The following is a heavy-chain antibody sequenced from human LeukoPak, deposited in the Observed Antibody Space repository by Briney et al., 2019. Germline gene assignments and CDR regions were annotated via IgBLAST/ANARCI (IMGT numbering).Heavy chain of an antibody. J-gene: IGHJ4*02. V-gene: IGHV3-23*01. Sequence: GGSLRLSCAASGFTFSSYAMSWVRQAPGKGLEWVSAISGSGGSTYYADSVKGRFTISRGNSKNTLYLQMNSLRAEDTAVYYCAKGMFEWLRLPFDYWGQRTLVTVSS. D-gene: IGHD5-12*01. CDR3: AKGMFEWLRLPFDY. CDR2: ISGSGGST. CDR1: GFTFSSYA.